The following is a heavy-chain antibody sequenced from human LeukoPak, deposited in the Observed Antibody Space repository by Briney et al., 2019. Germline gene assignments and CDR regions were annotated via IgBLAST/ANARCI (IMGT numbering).Heavy chain of an antibody. J-gene: IGHJ4*02. Sequence: QAGGSLRLSCAASGFTFDDYGMSWVRQAPGKGLEWVSGISWNSGSIGYADSVKGRFTISRDNAKDSMYLQMNGLRAEDTAVYYCVRDLDSIAFFWGQGTLVTVSS. CDR1: GFTFDDYG. CDR2: ISWNSGSI. CDR3: VRDLDSIAFF. D-gene: IGHD2/OR15-2a*01. V-gene: IGHV3-9*01.